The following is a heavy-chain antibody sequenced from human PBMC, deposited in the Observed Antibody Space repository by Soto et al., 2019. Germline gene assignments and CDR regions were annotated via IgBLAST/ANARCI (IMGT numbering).Heavy chain of an antibody. J-gene: IGHJ4*02. CDR2: IYYSGST. CDR1: GGSISSGGYY. Sequence: QVQLQESGPGLVKPSQTLSLTCTVSGGSISSGGYYWSWIRQHPGQGLEWIGYIYYSGSTYYNPSLMSRVTISVDTSKNQFSLKLSSVTAADTAVYYCARANKEGYSYGWTWPDYLGQGTLVTVSS. CDR3: ARANKEGYSYGWTWPDY. D-gene: IGHD5-18*01. V-gene: IGHV4-31*03.